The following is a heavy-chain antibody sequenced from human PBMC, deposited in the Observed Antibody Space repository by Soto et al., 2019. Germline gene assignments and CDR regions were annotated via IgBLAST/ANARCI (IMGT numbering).Heavy chain of an antibody. V-gene: IGHV3-33*01. Sequence: PGGSLRLSCAASGFTFSSYGMHWVRQAPGKGLEWVAVMWYDGSNKYYADSVKGRFTISRDNSKNTLYLQMNSLRAEDTAVYYCARDQQWLVRFYFDFWGQGXLVTVSS. CDR3: ARDQQWLVRFYFDF. J-gene: IGHJ4*02. CDR1: GFTFSSYG. D-gene: IGHD6-19*01. CDR2: MWYDGSNK.